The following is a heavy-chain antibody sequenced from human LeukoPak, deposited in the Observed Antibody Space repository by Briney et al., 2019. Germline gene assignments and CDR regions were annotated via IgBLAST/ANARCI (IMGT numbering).Heavy chain of an antibody. CDR2: INHSGRT. V-gene: IGHV4-34*01. D-gene: IGHD6-19*01. CDR3: ARVAVPGTSYYFDY. CDR1: GGSFSGYY. Sequence: SETLSLTCAVYGGSFSGYYWSWIRRPPGKGLEWIGEINHSGRTNYNPSLKSRVTISVDTSKNQFSLKLSSVTTADTAAFYCARVAVPGTSYYFDYWGQGTLVTVSS. J-gene: IGHJ4*02.